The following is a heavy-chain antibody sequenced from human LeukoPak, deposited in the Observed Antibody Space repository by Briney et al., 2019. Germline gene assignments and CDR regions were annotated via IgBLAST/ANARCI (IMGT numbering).Heavy chain of an antibody. V-gene: IGHV3-23*01. J-gene: IGHJ6*02. CDR1: GFTVINYY. D-gene: IGHD3-16*01. Sequence: QPGGSLRLSCAASGFTVINYYMSWVRQAPGKGLEWVSAISKSGDHTYYAASAKGRFTIYRDNSKNTQYLQMNSLRAEDTAVYYCATSWGPDASAFRWGRDGMDVWGQGTTVIVS. CDR2: ISKSGDHT. CDR3: ATSWGPDASAFRWGRDGMDV.